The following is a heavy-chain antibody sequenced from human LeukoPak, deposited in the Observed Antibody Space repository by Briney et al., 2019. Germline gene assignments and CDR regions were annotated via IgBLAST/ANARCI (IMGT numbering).Heavy chain of an antibody. V-gene: IGHV3-23*01. CDR3: AKSSQNYYEMLTGFDY. J-gene: IGHJ4*02. D-gene: IGHD3-9*01. Sequence: GGSLRLSCAASGFTFSYYVMSWVRQAPGQGLEWVSGISGSGDTTHYADPVKGRLTISRDNSKNTLYLQMNSLRAEDTAVYYCAKSSQNYYEMLTGFDYWGQGTLVTVSS. CDR2: ISGSGDTT. CDR1: GFTFSYYV.